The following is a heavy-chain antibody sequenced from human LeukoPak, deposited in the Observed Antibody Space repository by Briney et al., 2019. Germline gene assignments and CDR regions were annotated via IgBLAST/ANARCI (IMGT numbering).Heavy chain of an antibody. Sequence: GGSLRLSCAASEFTFSNYNMNWVRQAPGKGLEWVSSISSSSSYIYYADSVKGRFTISRDNAKNSLYLQMNSLRAEDTAEYYCASTSSSWYGKDYWGQGTLVTVSS. J-gene: IGHJ4*02. CDR2: ISSSSSYI. CDR3: ASTSSSWYGKDY. V-gene: IGHV3-21*01. D-gene: IGHD6-13*01. CDR1: EFTFSNYN.